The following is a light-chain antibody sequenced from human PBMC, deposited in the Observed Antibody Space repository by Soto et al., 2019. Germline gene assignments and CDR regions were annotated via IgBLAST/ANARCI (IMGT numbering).Light chain of an antibody. CDR2: DVS. Sequence: QSALSQPASVSGSPGQSIPISCTGTSSDVGGYNYVSWYQQHPGKAPKLMIYDVSNRPSGVSNRCSGSKSGNTASLTISGLQAEDEADYYCSSYTSSSAYVFGAGTKVTVL. CDR1: SSDVGGYNY. V-gene: IGLV2-14*01. J-gene: IGLJ1*01. CDR3: SSYTSSSAYV.